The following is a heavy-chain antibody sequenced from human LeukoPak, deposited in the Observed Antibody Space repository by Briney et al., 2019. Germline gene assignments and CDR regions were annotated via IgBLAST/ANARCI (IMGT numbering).Heavy chain of an antibody. J-gene: IGHJ4*02. CDR3: ASEVDTAMR. Sequence: PSETLSLTSAVYGGSFSGYYWSWLRQPPGKGLEWSVEINHGGRANYNPSLKRRVTISVDTSKKQSSLKLSSVTAADTAVYYCASEVDTAMRWGQGTLVSVFS. V-gene: IGHV4-34*01. CDR2: INHGGRA. D-gene: IGHD5-18*01. CDR1: GGSFSGYY.